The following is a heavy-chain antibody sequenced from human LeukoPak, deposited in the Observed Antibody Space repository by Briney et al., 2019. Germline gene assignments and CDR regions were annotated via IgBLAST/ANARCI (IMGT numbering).Heavy chain of an antibody. V-gene: IGHV4-39*07. J-gene: IGHJ1*01. CDR1: GGSISLSYYY. CDR3: ARYLDYGGNSRVFQH. CDR2: VYYSGTT. Sequence: SETLSLTCSVSGGSISLSYYYWGWIRQPPGKALEWIGSVYYSGTTSYNPSLKSRVTISLDTSKNQFSLKLSSVTAADTAVYYCARYLDYGGNSRVFQHWGQGTLVTVSS. D-gene: IGHD4-23*01.